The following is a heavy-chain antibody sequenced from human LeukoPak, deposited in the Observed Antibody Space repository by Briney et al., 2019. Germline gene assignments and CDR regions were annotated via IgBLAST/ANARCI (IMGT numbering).Heavy chain of an antibody. CDR3: ARDTKSLTLNYFDW. D-gene: IGHD4-23*01. CDR2: INTDGSSA. J-gene: IGHJ4*02. CDR1: GFTFSSYW. Sequence: PGGSLRLSCVASGFTFSSYWMHWVRKAPGKGLVWVSRINTDGSSANYADSVKGRFTISRDNAKNTVYLQMHSLRAEDTAVYYCARDTKSLTLNYFDWWGLGTLGTVSS. V-gene: IGHV3-74*01.